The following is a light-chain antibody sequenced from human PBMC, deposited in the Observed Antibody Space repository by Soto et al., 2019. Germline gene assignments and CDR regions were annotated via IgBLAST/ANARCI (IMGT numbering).Light chain of an antibody. CDR2: AS. J-gene: IGKJ3*01. Sequence: EIVLTQSPGTLSLSPGERATLSCRASQSVSDSYLAWYQQKPGQAPRLLIYASSRATGIPVRFSGSGSGTDFTLTISRLEADDVAVYYCQHYGTSALFGPGTKVDIK. V-gene: IGKV3-20*01. CDR3: QHYGTSAL. CDR1: QSVSDSY.